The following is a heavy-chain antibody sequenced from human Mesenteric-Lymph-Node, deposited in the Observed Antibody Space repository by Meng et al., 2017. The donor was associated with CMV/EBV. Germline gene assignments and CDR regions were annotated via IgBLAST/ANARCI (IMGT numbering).Heavy chain of an antibody. J-gene: IGHJ4*02. Sequence: SETLSLTCTVSGGSINSGAYYWNWIRQHPGEGLEWIGYIYYSGSTNYNPSLKSRVTISVDTSKNQFSLKLSSVTAADTAVYYCARDSSLYSSSWYFDYWGQGTLVTVSS. CDR3: ARDSSLYSSSWYFDY. V-gene: IGHV4-61*08. D-gene: IGHD6-13*01. CDR1: GGSINSGAYY. CDR2: IYYSGST.